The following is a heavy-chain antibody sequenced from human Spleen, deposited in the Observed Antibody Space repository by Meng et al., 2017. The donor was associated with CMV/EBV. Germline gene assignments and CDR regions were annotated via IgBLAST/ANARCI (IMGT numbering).Heavy chain of an antibody. J-gene: IGHJ3*02. CDR1: GFTFSSYG. CDR2: ISYDGSNK. Sequence: SGFTFSSYGMHWVRQAPGKGPEWVAVISYDGSNKYYAGSVKGRFTISRDNSKDTLYLQMNSLRAEDTAVYYCARGSGYSGYDDAFDIWGQGTMVTVSS. CDR3: ARGSGYSGYDDAFDI. V-gene: IGHV3-30*19. D-gene: IGHD5-12*01.